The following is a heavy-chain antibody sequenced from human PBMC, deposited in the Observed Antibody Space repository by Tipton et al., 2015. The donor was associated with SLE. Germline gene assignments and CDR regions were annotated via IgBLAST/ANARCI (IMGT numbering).Heavy chain of an antibody. CDR2: MFRSGST. D-gene: IGHD4-17*01. CDR1: AYSISSGYY. V-gene: IGHV4-61*02. CDR3: ATGYGDDDFYYYYYMDV. Sequence: TLSLTCTVSAYSISSGYYWSWIRQPAGKGLEWIGRMFRSGSTNYNPSLKSRVTISLDRSKNQFSLNLYSATAADTAVYYCATGYGDDDFYYYYYMDVWGKGITVTVSS. J-gene: IGHJ6*03.